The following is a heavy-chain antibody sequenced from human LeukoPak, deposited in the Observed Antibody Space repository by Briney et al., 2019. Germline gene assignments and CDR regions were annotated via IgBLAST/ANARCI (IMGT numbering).Heavy chain of an antibody. CDR1: GGSISSYY. J-gene: IGHJ5*02. V-gene: IGHV4-59*01. CDR2: IYYSGST. CDR3: ARGYHLAAPGPEGRFDP. D-gene: IGHD6-13*01. Sequence: PSETLSLTCTVSGGSISSYYWSWIRQPPGKGLEWIGYIYYSGSTNYNPSLKSRVTISVDTSKYQFSLKLSSVTAADTAVYYCARGYHLAAPGPEGRFDPWGQGTLVTVSS.